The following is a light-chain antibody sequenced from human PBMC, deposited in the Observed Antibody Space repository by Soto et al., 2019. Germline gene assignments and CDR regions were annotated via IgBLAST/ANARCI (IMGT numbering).Light chain of an antibody. Sequence: QSALTQPPSASGSPGQSVTISCTGTSSDIGGSYFVSWYQHHPGKAPKLMLYEVGNRLSGVPDRVSGSKSGNTASLTVSGLRAADEAVYYCASYGDSDNFGVFGTGTKVTVL. CDR1: SSDIGGSYF. CDR3: ASYGDSDNFGV. J-gene: IGLJ1*01. V-gene: IGLV2-8*01. CDR2: EVG.